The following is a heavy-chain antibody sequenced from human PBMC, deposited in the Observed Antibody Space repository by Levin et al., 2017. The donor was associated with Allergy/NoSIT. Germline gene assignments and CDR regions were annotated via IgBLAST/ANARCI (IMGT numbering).Heavy chain of an antibody. Sequence: QAGGSLRLSCAASGFTFSSYALSWVRQAPGKGLEWVSGIVDSGASTYYADSVKGRFTISRDNSKHTLYLQMNSLRAEDTAMYYCTKDDLFARGATYRYSGFDSWGQGTLVTVSS. CDR1: GFTFSSYA. CDR2: IVDSGAST. V-gene: IGHV3-23*01. CDR3: TKDDLFARGATYRYSGFDS. D-gene: IGHD3-10*01. J-gene: IGHJ4*02.